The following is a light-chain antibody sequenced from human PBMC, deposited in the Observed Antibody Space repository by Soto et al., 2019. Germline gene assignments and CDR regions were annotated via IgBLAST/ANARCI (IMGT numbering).Light chain of an antibody. V-gene: IGKV3-11*01. J-gene: IGKJ5*01. Sequence: EVVMTQSPASLSASPGERVTLSCRASQNIRSSLAWYHQKPGQPPRLLIYDASTRATGIPARFSGSGSGTDFTLTISSLEPEDFAVYYCQQRSNWPITFGQGTRLEIK. CDR3: QQRSNWPIT. CDR1: QNIRSS. CDR2: DAS.